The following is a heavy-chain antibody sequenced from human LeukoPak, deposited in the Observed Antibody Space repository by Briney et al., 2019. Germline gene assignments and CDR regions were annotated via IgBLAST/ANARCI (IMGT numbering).Heavy chain of an antibody. D-gene: IGHD6-19*01. CDR3: AKASGWSNYFDY. J-gene: IGHJ4*02. CDR1: GGTFSSYA. CDR2: IIPIFGTA. V-gene: IGHV1-69*01. Sequence: SVKVSRKAPGGTFSSYAISWVRQAPGQGLEWMGGIIPIFGTANYAQKFQGRVTITADESTSTAYMELSSLRSEDTAVYYCAKASGWSNYFDYWGQGTLVTVSS.